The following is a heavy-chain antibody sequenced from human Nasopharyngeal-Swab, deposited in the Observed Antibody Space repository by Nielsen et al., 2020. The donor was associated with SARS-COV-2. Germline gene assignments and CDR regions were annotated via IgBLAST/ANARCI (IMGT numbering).Heavy chain of an antibody. CDR3: TTDRGITERPLFDV. J-gene: IGHJ4*02. Sequence: GGSLRLSCAASGFTFTNAWMGWVRQAPGKGLEWVGRIKSKSDGGTTDYAAPVKGRFSISRDDPRNTIYVQMNTLQTEDTAVYYCTTDRGITERPLFDVWGQGTLVTVS. V-gene: IGHV3-15*01. CDR1: GFTFTNAW. D-gene: IGHD1-14*01. CDR2: IKSKSDGGTT.